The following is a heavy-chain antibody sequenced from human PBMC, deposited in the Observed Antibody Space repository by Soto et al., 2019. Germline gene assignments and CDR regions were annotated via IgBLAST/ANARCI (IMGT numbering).Heavy chain of an antibody. CDR3: AKRITMVRGGFDY. D-gene: IGHD3-10*01. Sequence: GGSLRLSCAASGFTFSSYAMSWVRQAPGKGLEWVSAISGSGGSTYYADSVKGRFTISRDNSKNTLYLQMNSLRAEDTAVYYYAKRITMVRGGFDYWGQGTLVTVSS. J-gene: IGHJ4*02. CDR2: ISGSGGST. CDR1: GFTFSSYA. V-gene: IGHV3-23*01.